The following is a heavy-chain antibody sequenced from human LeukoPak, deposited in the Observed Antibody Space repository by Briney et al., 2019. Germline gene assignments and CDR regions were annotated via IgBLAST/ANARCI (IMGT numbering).Heavy chain of an antibody. V-gene: IGHV3-21*01. CDR3: ARSCSSTSCYGL. D-gene: IGHD2-2*01. CDR1: GFTFSSYS. CDR2: ISSSSSYI. Sequence: GGSLRLSCAASGFTFSSYSMNWVRQAPGKGLEWVSSISSSSSYIYYADSVKGRFTISRDNAKNSLYLQMNSLRAEDTAAYYCARSCSSTSCYGLWGQGTLVTVSS. J-gene: IGHJ4*02.